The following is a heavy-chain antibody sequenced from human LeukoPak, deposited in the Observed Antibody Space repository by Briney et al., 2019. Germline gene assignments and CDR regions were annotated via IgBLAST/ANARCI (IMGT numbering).Heavy chain of an antibody. D-gene: IGHD3-10*01. CDR2: IYYRVIS. V-gene: IGHV4-59*02. CDR3: ARAVGGDGSGSL. CDR1: GDSVNTYY. Sequence: TSETLSLTCTVSGDSVNTYYWSWIRQPPGKGLEWIGYIYYRVISDYNPSLKSRVTMSVDMSTTQISLKLSSVTAADTAVYYCARAVGGDGSGSLWGPGTLVTVSS. J-gene: IGHJ4*02.